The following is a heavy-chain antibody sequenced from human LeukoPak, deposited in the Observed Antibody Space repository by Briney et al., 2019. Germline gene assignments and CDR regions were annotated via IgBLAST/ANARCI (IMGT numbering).Heavy chain of an antibody. CDR3: ARDARRVVPAELSW. J-gene: IGHJ4*02. V-gene: IGHV1-2*02. CDR1: GYPFTGYY. D-gene: IGHD2-2*01. Sequence: ASVKVSCKASGYPFTGYYMHWVRQAPGQGLEWMGWINPNSGGTNYAQKFQGRVTMTRDTSISTAYMELSRLRSDDTAVYYCARDARRVVPAELSWWGQGTLVTASS. CDR2: INPNSGGT.